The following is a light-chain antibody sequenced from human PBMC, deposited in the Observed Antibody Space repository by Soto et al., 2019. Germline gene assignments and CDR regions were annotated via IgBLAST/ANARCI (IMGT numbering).Light chain of an antibody. Sequence: EVILTQSPATLSVSPGESVTLSCRASQNVNHDLAWYQQKAGQAPRILIYAASVRAPGIPVRFSGSGSATEFTLTSSSLESEDFAFYYCHQYYSWRTFGQGTKVEIK. CDR3: HQYYSWRT. V-gene: IGKV3-15*01. CDR1: QNVNHD. J-gene: IGKJ1*01. CDR2: AAS.